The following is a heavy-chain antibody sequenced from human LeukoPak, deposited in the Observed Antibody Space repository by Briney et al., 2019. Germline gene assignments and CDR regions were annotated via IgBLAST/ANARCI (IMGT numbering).Heavy chain of an antibody. V-gene: IGHV4-61*02. CDR1: GVSITSGSYY. Sequence: PSQTLSRTCSVSGVSITSGSYYWGWIRQSAGKGLEWIGRVHSSGDIYHNAAFRSRAAVSGDASKNQFSLQLNSVTAADTAVYYCARGASPKDAVFFDYWGQGALITVSS. D-gene: IGHD3-16*01. CDR3: ARGASPKDAVFFDY. CDR2: VHSSGDI. J-gene: IGHJ4*02.